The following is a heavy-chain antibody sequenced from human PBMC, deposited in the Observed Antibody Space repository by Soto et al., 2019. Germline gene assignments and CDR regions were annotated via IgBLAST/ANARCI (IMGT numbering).Heavy chain of an antibody. J-gene: IGHJ5*02. V-gene: IGHV4-30-2*01. CDR1: GDSPSTSTYS. CDR3: AGMPYTSGLRFDP. CDR2: IYHSGVT. D-gene: IGHD6-19*01. Sequence: SETLSLTCSFSGDSPSTSTYSWSWIRQPPGKALEWVGFIYHSGVTSYNPSLKSRVSISLDMSNSQCTLNLRSVTAADTAVYYCAGMPYTSGLRFDPWGPGTLVTVSS.